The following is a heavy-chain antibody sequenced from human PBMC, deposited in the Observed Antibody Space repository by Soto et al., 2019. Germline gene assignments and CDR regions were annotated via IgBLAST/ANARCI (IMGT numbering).Heavy chain of an antibody. D-gene: IGHD2-2*01. CDR3: ARRNYCSSTSCLHPPYYFDY. J-gene: IGHJ4*02. CDR1: GYTFTSYA. Sequence: GASVKVSCKASGYTFTSYAMHWVRQAPGQRLEWMGWINAGNGNTKYSQKFQGRVTITRDTSASTAYMELSSLRSEDTAVYYCARRNYCSSTSCLHPPYYFDYWGQGTLVTVSS. CDR2: INAGNGNT. V-gene: IGHV1-3*01.